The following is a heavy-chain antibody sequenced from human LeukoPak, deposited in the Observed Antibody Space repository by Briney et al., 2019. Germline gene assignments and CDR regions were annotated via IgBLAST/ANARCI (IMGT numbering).Heavy chain of an antibody. CDR2: ISASGGST. V-gene: IGHV3-23*01. Sequence: GGSLRLSCAASGFTFSSYATTWVRQAPGKGLEWVSAISASGGSTYNADSVKGRFTISRDNSKNTLYLQMNSLRAEDTALYYCAKDTYSSGWGRSADYWGQGTLVTVSS. J-gene: IGHJ4*02. CDR1: GFTFSSYA. D-gene: IGHD6-19*01. CDR3: AKDTYSSGWGRSADY.